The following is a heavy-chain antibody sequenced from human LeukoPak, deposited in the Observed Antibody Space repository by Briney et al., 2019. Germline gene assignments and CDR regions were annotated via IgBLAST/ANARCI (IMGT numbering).Heavy chain of an antibody. D-gene: IGHD3-10*01. CDR3: AKTEVTMVRGAHFDY. J-gene: IGHJ4*02. CDR1: GFTFSSYA. V-gene: IGHV3-23*01. CDR2: IIGSGGST. Sequence: PGGSLRLSCAASGFTFSSYAMSWVRQAPGKGLEWVSAIIGSGGSTYYADSVKGRFTISRDNSKNTLYLQMNSLRAEDTAVYYCAKTEVTMVRGAHFDYWGQGTLVTVSS.